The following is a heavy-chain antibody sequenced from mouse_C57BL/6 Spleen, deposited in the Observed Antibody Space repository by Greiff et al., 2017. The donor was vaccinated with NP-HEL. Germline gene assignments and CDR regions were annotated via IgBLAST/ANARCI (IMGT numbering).Heavy chain of an antibody. CDR3: ARHVYDYEGYWYFDV. J-gene: IGHJ1*03. Sequence: EVHLVESGGDLVKPGGSLKLSCAASGFTFSSYGMSWVRQTPDKRLEWVATISSGGSYTYYPDSVKGRFTISRDNAKNTLYLQMSSLKSEDTAMYYCARHVYDYEGYWYFDVWGTGTTVTVSS. CDR1: GFTFSSYG. V-gene: IGHV5-6*01. D-gene: IGHD2-4*01. CDR2: ISSGGSYT.